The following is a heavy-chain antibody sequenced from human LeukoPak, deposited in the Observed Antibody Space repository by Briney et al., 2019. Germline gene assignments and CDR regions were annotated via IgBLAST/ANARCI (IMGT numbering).Heavy chain of an antibody. CDR1: GLTFDDYG. J-gene: IGHJ4*02. V-gene: IGHV3-20*04. CDR3: VRGFSNGPFDY. CDR2: IKKNGGIT. Sequence: GGSLRLSCAASGLTFDDYGMSWVRQAPGKGLEWVAGIKKNGGITSYADSVKGRFTISRDNAKKSLYLQMSSLRAEDTALFYCVRGFSNGPFDYWGRGTPVTVSS. D-gene: IGHD6-19*01.